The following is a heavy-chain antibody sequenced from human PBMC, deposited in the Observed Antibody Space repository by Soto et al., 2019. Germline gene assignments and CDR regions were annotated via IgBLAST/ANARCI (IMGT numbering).Heavy chain of an antibody. CDR2: ISSSSSYI. CDR3: AREEATVTTWFDY. CDR1: GFTFSSYS. J-gene: IGHJ4*02. D-gene: IGHD4-17*01. Sequence: GGSLRLSCAASGFTFSSYSMNWVRQAPGKGLEWVSSISSSSSYIYYADSVKGRFTISRDNAKNSLYLQMNSLRAEDTAVYYCAREEATVTTWFDYWGQGTLVTVSS. V-gene: IGHV3-21*01.